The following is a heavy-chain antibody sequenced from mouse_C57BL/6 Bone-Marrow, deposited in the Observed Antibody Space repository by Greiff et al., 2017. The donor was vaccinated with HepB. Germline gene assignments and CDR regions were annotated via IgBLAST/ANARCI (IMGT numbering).Heavy chain of an antibody. CDR3: AREGGYDGVDY. CDR1: GFTFSSYA. J-gene: IGHJ2*01. Sequence: EVQGVESGGGLVKPGGSLKLSCAASGFTFSSYAMSWVRQTPEKRLEWVATISDGGSYTYYPDNVKGRFTISRDNAKNNLYLQMSHLKSEDTAMYYCAREGGYDGVDYWGQGTTLTVSS. D-gene: IGHD2-2*01. V-gene: IGHV5-4*01. CDR2: ISDGGSYT.